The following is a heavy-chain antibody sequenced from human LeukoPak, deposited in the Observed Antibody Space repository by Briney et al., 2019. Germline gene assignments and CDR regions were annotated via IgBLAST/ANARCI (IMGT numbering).Heavy chain of an antibody. Sequence: GGSLRLSCAASGFTFRTYGMHWVRQAPGKGLEWVAVISYDGSNKYYADSVKGRFTISRDNSKNTLYLQMNSLRAEDTAVYYCAKDDDLYSSGWYVRGDFDYWGQGTLVTVSS. CDR2: ISYDGSNK. J-gene: IGHJ4*02. D-gene: IGHD6-19*01. V-gene: IGHV3-30*18. CDR1: GFTFRTYG. CDR3: AKDDDLYSSGWYVRGDFDY.